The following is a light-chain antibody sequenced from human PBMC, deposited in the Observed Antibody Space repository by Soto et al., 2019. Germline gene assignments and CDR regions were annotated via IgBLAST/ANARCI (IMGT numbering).Light chain of an antibody. CDR1: QNIKNY. V-gene: IGKV1-39*01. CDR2: AAS. CDR3: QQTSTTPPT. Sequence: DIQMTQSPSSLSASVGDRVIITCRASQNIKNYLNWYQQKPGKAPKVVIFAASNLQSGVPSTFSGSGSGTEFTLTISSLQPEDFATYYCQQTSTTPPTFGGGTKVEIK. J-gene: IGKJ4*01.